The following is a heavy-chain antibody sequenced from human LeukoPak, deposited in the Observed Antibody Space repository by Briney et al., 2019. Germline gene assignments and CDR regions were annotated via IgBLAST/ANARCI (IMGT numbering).Heavy chain of an antibody. J-gene: IGHJ4*02. CDR1: GFPFSTYA. CDR3: AKDVYGDYGGLDY. V-gene: IGHV3-23*01. Sequence: GGSLRLSCAASGFPFSTYAMSWLRQAPGKGLVGVSSIRGSDGSTYYADSVKGRFAISRDNSKNTLYLQMNSLRAEDTAVYYCAKDVYGDYGGLDYWGQGTLVTVSS. D-gene: IGHD4-17*01. CDR2: IRGSDGST.